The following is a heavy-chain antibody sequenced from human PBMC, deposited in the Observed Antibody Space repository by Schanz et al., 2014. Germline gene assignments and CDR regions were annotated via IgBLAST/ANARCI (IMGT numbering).Heavy chain of an antibody. V-gene: IGHV3-33*05. CDR1: GFNFRNYG. J-gene: IGHJ4*02. CDR3: ARDGDFDY. CDR2: ATFDGTKK. Sequence: QVQLVESGGGVVQPGRSLRLSCAASGFNFRNYGMHWVRQAPGKGLEWVAGATFDGTKKYYGDSVKGRFTISRDNSNNTLSLQMDSLRDEDTGLYYCARDGDFDYWGQGTLVTVSS.